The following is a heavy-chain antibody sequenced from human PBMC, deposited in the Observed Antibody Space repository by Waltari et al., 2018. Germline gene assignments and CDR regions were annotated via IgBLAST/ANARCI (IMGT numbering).Heavy chain of an antibody. CDR3: AKRVPYSSSWYYYYYGMDV. Sequence: EVQLLESGGGLVQPGGSLRLSCAASGFTFSSYAMSWVRQAPGKGLAWVSAISGSGGSTYYADSVKGRFTISRDNSKNTLYLQMNSLRAEDTAGYYCAKRVPYSSSWYYYYYGMDVWGQGTTVTVSS. V-gene: IGHV3-23*01. CDR2: ISGSGGST. J-gene: IGHJ6*02. CDR1: GFTFSSYA. D-gene: IGHD6-13*01.